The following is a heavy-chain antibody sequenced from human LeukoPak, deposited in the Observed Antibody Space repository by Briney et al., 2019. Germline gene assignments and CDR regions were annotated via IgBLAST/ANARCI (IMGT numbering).Heavy chain of an antibody. CDR3: ARGPTPPEKPDTSFDY. D-gene: IGHD5-18*01. J-gene: IGHJ4*02. V-gene: IGHV3-21*04. CDR2: ISSSSSYI. CDR1: GFTFSSYS. Sequence: PGGSLRLSCAASGFTFSSYSMNWVRQAPGKGLEWVSSISSSSSYIYYADSVKGRFTISRDNAKNSLYLQMNSLRAEDTAVYYCARGPTPPEKPDTSFDYWGQGTLVTVSS.